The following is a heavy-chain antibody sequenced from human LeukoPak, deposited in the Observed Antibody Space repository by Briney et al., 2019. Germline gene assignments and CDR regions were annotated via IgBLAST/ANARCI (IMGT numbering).Heavy chain of an antibody. J-gene: IGHJ4*02. D-gene: IGHD3-22*01. Sequence: GASVKVSCKASGYTFTSYDINWVRQATGQGLEWMGWMNPNSGNTGYAQKFQGRVTMIRNTSISTAYMELSSLRSEDTAVYYCARVGYYDSSGYSPFDYWGQGTLVTVSS. V-gene: IGHV1-8*01. CDR3: ARVGYYDSSGYSPFDY. CDR1: GYTFTSYD. CDR2: MNPNSGNT.